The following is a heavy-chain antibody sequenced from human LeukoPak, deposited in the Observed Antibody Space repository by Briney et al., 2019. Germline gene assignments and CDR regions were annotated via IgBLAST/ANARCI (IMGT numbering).Heavy chain of an antibody. CDR1: GYTFTSYA. CDR3: ARDTPSMIVAGPSTY. J-gene: IGHJ4*02. V-gene: IGHV1-3*01. CDR2: ISAYNGNT. Sequence: GASVKVSCKASGYTFTSYAMHWVRQAPGQRLEWMGWISAYNGNTNYSQKFQGRVTMTRDTSTSTAYMELRSLRSDDTAVYYCARDTPSMIVAGPSTYWGQGTLVTVSS. D-gene: IGHD3-22*01.